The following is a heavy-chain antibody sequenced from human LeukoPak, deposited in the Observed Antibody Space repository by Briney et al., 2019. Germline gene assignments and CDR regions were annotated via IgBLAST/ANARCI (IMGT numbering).Heavy chain of an antibody. V-gene: IGHV4-4*02. CDR2: FHHSGVT. CDR1: GGSITGPNW. CDR3: ARNGAFAVEY. D-gene: IGHD1-1*01. J-gene: IGHJ4*02. Sequence: SETLSPTCAVSGGSITGPNWWSWVRQPPGKGLEWIGEFHHSGVTNYNPSLKSRVTISIDKSNNQFSLKLTSVTAADTAVYYCARNGAFAVEYWGRGSLVTVSS.